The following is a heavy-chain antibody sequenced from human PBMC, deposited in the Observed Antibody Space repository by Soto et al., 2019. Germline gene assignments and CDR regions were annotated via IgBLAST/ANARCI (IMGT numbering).Heavy chain of an antibody. CDR1: GYSFTSYG. V-gene: IGHV1-18*01. CDR2: ISAYNGNT. Sequence: QVQLVQSGAEVKKPGASVKVSCKASGYSFTSYGISWVRQAPGQGLEWMGWISAYNGNTNYAQKLPGRVTMTTDTSRSTADMERRSLRSHQTSVYYCARVNGFGNADAGGQGTTVTVAS. J-gene: IGHJ6*02. CDR3: ARVNGFGNADA. D-gene: IGHD3-10*01.